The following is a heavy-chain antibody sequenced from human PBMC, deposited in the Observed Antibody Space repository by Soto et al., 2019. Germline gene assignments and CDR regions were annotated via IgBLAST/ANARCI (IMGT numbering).Heavy chain of an antibody. CDR2: IYHSGST. Sequence: PSETLSLTCAVSGGSISSSNWWSWVRQPPGKGLEWIGEIYHSGSTNYSPSLKSRVTISVDKSKNQFSLKLSSVTAADTAVYYCARDIAAAGKANWFAPWGQGTLVTVSS. D-gene: IGHD6-13*01. CDR3: ARDIAAAGKANWFAP. J-gene: IGHJ5*02. V-gene: IGHV4-4*02. CDR1: GGSISSSNW.